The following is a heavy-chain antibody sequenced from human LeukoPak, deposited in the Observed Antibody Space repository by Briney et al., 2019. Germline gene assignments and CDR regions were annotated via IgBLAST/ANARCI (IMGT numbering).Heavy chain of an antibody. D-gene: IGHD3-22*01. V-gene: IGHV5-51*01. Sequence: GGSLKISCKGSGSSFTSYWIGWVRQLPGKGLEWMGIIYPGDSDTRYSPSFQGQVTISADKSISTAYLQWSSLKASDTAMYYCARRGYYDSSGYYYARVRESGEFDYWGQGTLVTVSS. CDR3: ARRGYYDSSGYYYARVRESGEFDY. J-gene: IGHJ4*02. CDR2: IYPGDSDT. CDR1: GSSFTSYW.